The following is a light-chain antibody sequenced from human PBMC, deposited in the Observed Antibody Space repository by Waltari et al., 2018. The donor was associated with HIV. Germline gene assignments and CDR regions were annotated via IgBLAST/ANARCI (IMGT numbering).Light chain of an antibody. CDR2: DAS. Sequence: DIQMTQSPSSLSASVGDRVTITCQASQDISKYLSWHQQKPGKAPKLLISDASNLQTGVPSRFSGSGSETDFTFTISSLQPEDIATYFCQQYDNLPFTFGPGTKVDIK. V-gene: IGKV1-33*01. J-gene: IGKJ3*01. CDR1: QDISKY. CDR3: QQYDNLPFT.